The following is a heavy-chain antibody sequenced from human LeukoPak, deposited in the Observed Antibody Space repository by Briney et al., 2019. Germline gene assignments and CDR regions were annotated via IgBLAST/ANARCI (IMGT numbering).Heavy chain of an antibody. D-gene: IGHD3-22*01. J-gene: IGHJ4*02. V-gene: IGHV4-34*01. CDR3: ASSFYYDSRDY. CDR2: LTNSGST. CDR1: GGSFSGYF. Sequence: PSETLSLTCVVYGGSFSGYFWSWIRHPPGKGLEWIGELTNSGSTNYSPSLKSRVSMSIDTSKKKLSLRLTSVTAADSAVYYCASSFYYDSRDYWGQGTLVTVSS.